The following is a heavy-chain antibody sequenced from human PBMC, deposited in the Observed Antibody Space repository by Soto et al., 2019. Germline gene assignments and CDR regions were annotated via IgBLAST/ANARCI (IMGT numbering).Heavy chain of an antibody. D-gene: IGHD3-3*01. CDR1: GGSISSSSYY. V-gene: IGHV4-39*01. CDR2: IYYSGST. Sequence: SETLSLTCTVSGGSISSSSYYWGWIRQPPGKGLEWIGSIYYSGSTYYNPSLKSRVTISVDTSKNQFSLKLSSVTAADTAVYYCASLNDFWSGLINWFDPWGQGTLVTVSS. CDR3: ASLNDFWSGLINWFDP. J-gene: IGHJ5*02.